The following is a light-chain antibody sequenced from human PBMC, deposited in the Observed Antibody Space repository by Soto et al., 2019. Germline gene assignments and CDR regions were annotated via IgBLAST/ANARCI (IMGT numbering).Light chain of an antibody. J-gene: IGKJ1*01. CDR3: QQLSSYPVT. V-gene: IGKV1-9*01. Sequence: IQLTQSPSSLSASVGDRVTITCRASQDIGIYLAWYQQKPGKAPNLLIYAASSLQRGVPSRFSGSGSGTDFTLTIRRLQPEDFATYHCQQLSSYPVTFGQGTKVELK. CDR2: AAS. CDR1: QDIGIY.